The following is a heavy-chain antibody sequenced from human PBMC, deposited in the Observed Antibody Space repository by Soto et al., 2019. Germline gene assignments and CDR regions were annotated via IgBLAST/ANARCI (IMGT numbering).Heavy chain of an antibody. CDR3: RAPGHGDYAIDY. CDR1: GGTFSSYA. Sequence: QVQLVQSGAEVKKPGSSVKVSCKASGGTFSSYAISWVRQAPGQGLEWMGGIIPIFGTANYAQKFQGRVTITADESTSTAYIELSSLGSEDTAVYYCRAPGHGDYAIDYWGQGTLVTVSS. D-gene: IGHD4-17*01. J-gene: IGHJ4*02. CDR2: IIPIFGTA. V-gene: IGHV1-69*12.